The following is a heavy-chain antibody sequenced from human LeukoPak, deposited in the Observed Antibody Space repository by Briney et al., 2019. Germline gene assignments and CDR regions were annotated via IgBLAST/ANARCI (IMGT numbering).Heavy chain of an antibody. CDR2: INHSGST. Sequence: PSETLSLTCAVYGGSFSGYYWSWIRQPPGKGLEWIGEINHSGSTNYNPSLKSRVTISVDTSKNQFSLKLSSVTAADTAVYYCARGVWFGELLKDYWGQGTLVTVSS. J-gene: IGHJ4*02. CDR1: GGSFSGYY. CDR3: ARGVWFGELLKDY. V-gene: IGHV4-34*01. D-gene: IGHD3-10*01.